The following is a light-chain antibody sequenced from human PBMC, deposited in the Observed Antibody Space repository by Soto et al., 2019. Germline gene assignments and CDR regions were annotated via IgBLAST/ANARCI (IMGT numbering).Light chain of an antibody. CDR1: QSVSSY. Sequence: EIVMTQSPATLSVSPGERATLSCMASQSVSSYLAWYQYKPGQAPRLIIYGASTRATGVPARFSGSGSGTEFTLTISSLQSEDFAVYYCQQYSDWPSITFGQGTRLEIK. V-gene: IGKV3-15*01. J-gene: IGKJ5*01. CDR3: QQYSDWPSIT. CDR2: GAS.